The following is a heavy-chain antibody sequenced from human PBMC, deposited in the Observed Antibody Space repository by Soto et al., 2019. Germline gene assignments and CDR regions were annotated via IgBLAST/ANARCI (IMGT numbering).Heavy chain of an antibody. V-gene: IGHV1-46*03. D-gene: IGHD3-10*01. CDR3: APTLGSSNYGAFHI. CDR2: INPSGDST. Sequence: QVQLVQSGAEVKKPGASVKVSCKASGYTFTNSYIHWVRQTTGQGLQWMGMINPSGDSTTYAQRFQGRVTLTRDTSTTTVYMELSSLRSEDTAIYYCAPTLGSSNYGAFHIWGQGTMVTVSS. J-gene: IGHJ3*02. CDR1: GYTFTNSY.